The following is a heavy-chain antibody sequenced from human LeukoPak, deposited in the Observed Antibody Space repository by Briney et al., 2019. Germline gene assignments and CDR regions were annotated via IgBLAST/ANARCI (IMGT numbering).Heavy chain of an antibody. CDR3: AGTGITGTKPAVY. V-gene: IGHV4-39*01. CDR1: GGSISSGGYC. CDR2: IYYSGST. J-gene: IGHJ4*02. D-gene: IGHD1-20*01. Sequence: SETLSLTCTVSGGSISSGGYCWSWIRQHPGKGLEWIGSIYYSGSTYYNPSLKSRVTISVDTSKNQFSLKLSSVTAADTAVYYCAGTGITGTKPAVYWGQGTLVTVSS.